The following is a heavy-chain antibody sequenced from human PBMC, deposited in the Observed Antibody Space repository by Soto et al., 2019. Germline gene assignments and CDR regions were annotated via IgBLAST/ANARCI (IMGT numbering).Heavy chain of an antibody. CDR1: GGSLSSYC. V-gene: IGHV4-59*01. D-gene: IGHD6-6*01. J-gene: IGHJ4*02. CDR2: IYYSGGT. Sequence: PSETLSLTCPVAGGSLSSYCWSWIRQPPGKGLEWIGYIYYSGGTNYNPSLKSRVTISVDTSKNQFSLKLSSVTAADTAVYYCARLDSSYSKFDYWGQGTLVTVSS. CDR3: ARLDSSYSKFDY.